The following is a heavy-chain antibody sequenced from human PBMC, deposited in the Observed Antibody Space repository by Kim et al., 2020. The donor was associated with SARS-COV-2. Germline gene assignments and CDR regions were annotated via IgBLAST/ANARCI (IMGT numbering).Heavy chain of an antibody. CDR3: ARVEVLWFGELFDYGMDV. CDR2: INAGNGNT. CDR1: GYTFTSYA. Sequence: ASVKVSCKASGYTFTSYAMHWVRQAPGQRLEWMGWINAGNGNTKYSQKFQGRVTITRDTSASTAYMELSSLRSEDTAVYYCARVEVLWFGELFDYGMDVWGQGTTVTVSS. J-gene: IGHJ6*02. D-gene: IGHD3-10*01. V-gene: IGHV1-3*01.